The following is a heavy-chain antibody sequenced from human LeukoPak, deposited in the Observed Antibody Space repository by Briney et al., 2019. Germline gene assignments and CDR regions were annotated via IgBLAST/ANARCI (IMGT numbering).Heavy chain of an antibody. V-gene: IGHV3-48*03. Sequence: GGSLRLSCAASGFTLSSYEMNWVRQAPGKGLEWVSYISSSGRNRYYADSVKGRFTIARDNAKNSVYLEMNSLRADDTAVYYCARSARLMKGVVEVTALDDWGQGTLVTVSS. CDR3: ARSARLMKGVVEVTALDD. D-gene: IGHD3-3*01. CDR1: GFTLSSYE. J-gene: IGHJ4*02. CDR2: ISSSGRNR.